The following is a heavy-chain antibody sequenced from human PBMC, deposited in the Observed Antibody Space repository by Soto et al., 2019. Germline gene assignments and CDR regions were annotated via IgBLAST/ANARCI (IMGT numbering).Heavy chain of an antibody. CDR3: ARTILEKPFGWVVVVGGLFDP. V-gene: IGHV4-39*01. Sequence: QLQLQESGPGLVKPSETLSLTCTVSGGSISSSSYYWGWIRQPPGKGLEWIGSIYYSGSTYYNPSLKSRVTISVDTSKNQFSLKLSSVTAADTAVYYCARTILEKPFGWVVVVGGLFDPWGQGTLVTVSS. J-gene: IGHJ5*02. CDR2: IYYSGST. CDR1: GGSISSSSYY. D-gene: IGHD2-2*01.